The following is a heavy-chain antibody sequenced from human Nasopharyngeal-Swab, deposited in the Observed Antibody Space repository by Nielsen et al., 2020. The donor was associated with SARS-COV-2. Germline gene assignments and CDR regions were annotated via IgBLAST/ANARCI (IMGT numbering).Heavy chain of an antibody. Sequence: WVRQAPGQRLEWIGWIVVGSGNTNYAQKIQERVTITRDMSTSTAYMELSSLRSEDTAVYYCAASLPYDSSGYYSWGQGTLVTVSS. V-gene: IGHV1-58*01. CDR3: AASLPYDSSGYYS. CDR2: IVVGSGNT. J-gene: IGHJ4*02. D-gene: IGHD3-22*01.